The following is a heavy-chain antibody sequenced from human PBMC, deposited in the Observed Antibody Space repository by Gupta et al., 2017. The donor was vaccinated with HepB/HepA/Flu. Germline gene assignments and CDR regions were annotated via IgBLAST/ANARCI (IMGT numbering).Heavy chain of an antibody. CDR1: GGSLCGYY. CDR2: IGHSGDT. D-gene: IGHD3-3*01. CDR3: ARVRVVSLFDP. V-gene: IGHV4-34*02. Sequence: QVHLQQGGAQLLKPSETLSLTCTVYGGSLCGYYWSWIRNSPGKGLGWIGEIGHSGDTNYNPSLKTRVTMSVDASKNRFSLKLMSLRVADTAVYYCARVRVVSLFDPWGQGTRVTVSS. J-gene: IGHJ5*02.